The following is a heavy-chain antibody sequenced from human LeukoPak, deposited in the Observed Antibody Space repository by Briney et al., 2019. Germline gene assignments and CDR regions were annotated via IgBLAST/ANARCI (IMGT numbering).Heavy chain of an antibody. CDR3: ARRKYGVGFDP. V-gene: IGHV4-39*01. J-gene: IGHJ5*02. D-gene: IGHD2-8*01. CDR1: GGSINSDIYY. Sequence: SETLSLTCTVSGGSINSDIYYWGWIRHPPGKGLEWIGCVYSTGNTIYNPSLKSRVTMSVDTSRNQFSLKLSSVTAADTAVYYCARRKYGVGFDPWGHGTLVTVSS. CDR2: VYSTGNT.